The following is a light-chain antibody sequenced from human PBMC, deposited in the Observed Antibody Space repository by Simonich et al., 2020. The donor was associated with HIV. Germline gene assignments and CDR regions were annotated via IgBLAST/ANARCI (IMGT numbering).Light chain of an antibody. J-gene: IGKJ3*01. CDR1: QSVSSSY. CDR3: QQYGSSPFT. CDR2: DAS. V-gene: IGKV3D-20*01. Sequence: EIVMTQSPATLSLSPGERATLSCRAIQSVSSSYLAWYQQKPGLAPRLLIYDASSRATGIPDRCSGSGSGTDFTLTISRLEPEDFAVYYCQQYGSSPFTFGPGTKVDIK.